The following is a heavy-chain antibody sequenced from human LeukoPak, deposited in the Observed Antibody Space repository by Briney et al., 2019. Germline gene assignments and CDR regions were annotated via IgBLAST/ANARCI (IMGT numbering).Heavy chain of an antibody. D-gene: IGHD3-9*01. Sequence: GGSLRLFCAASGYAFSNHWVNWVRQAPGKGLEWVASIKYDGNEKYYVDSAKGRFTVSRDNAKNSVYLQMNSLRVEDTAVYYCARPNVRAPDIRVGKVFLGMDVWGQGTTVTVSS. CDR3: ARPNVRAPDIRVGKVFLGMDV. J-gene: IGHJ6*02. CDR1: GYAFSNHW. CDR2: IKYDGNEK. V-gene: IGHV3-7*01.